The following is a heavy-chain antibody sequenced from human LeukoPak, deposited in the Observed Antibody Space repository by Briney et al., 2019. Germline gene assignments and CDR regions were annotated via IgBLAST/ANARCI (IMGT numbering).Heavy chain of an antibody. CDR3: ARGPAASGYFDS. CDR1: GGSISSSSYY. J-gene: IGHJ4*02. D-gene: IGHD6-13*01. Sequence: SETLSLTRTVSGGSISSSSYYWGWLRQPPGKGLEWIGSIYYSGSTYYNPSLKSRFTISVDTSKNQFSLKLSSVTAADTAVFYCARGPAASGYFDSGDQGTLVTVSS. V-gene: IGHV4-39*07. CDR2: IYYSGST.